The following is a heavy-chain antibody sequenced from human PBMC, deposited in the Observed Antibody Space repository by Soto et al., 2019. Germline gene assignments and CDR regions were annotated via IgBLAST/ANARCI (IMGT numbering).Heavy chain of an antibody. J-gene: IGHJ4*02. CDR3: ARGGPGLPLGC. CDR2: IRNKAKSYST. V-gene: IGHV3-72*01. D-gene: IGHD3-10*01. Sequence: EVQLVESGGDLVQPGGSLRLSCAASGFTSSDHYMDWVRQAPGKGLEWVGRIRNKAKSYSTAYAASVKGRFTISRDESKNSLYLQMNSLKSEDTAVYYCARGGPGLPLGCWGQGTLVTVSS. CDR1: GFTSSDHY.